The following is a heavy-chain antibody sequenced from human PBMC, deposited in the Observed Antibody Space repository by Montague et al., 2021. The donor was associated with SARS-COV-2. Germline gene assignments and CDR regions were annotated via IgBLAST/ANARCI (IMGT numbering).Heavy chain of an antibody. Sequence: SETLSLTCTVSGGSINNSYWSWIRQPPGKGLEWIGYIYNRGSTNYNPSLETRVSISVDPAKNQFSLKMSSVTAADTAVYYCAREDRWNCVDPWGQGTLVIVSS. CDR2: IYNRGST. V-gene: IGHV4-59*12. J-gene: IGHJ5*02. CDR1: GGSINNSY. CDR3: AREDRWNCVDP. D-gene: IGHD5-24*01.